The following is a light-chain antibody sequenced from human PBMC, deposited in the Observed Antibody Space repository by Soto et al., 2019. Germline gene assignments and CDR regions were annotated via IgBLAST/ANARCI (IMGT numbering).Light chain of an antibody. V-gene: IGKV3-15*01. J-gene: IGKJ5*01. CDR1: QSVRSN. Sequence: DIGMTQSPATLSVAPGERVTFSCMAIQSVRSNLAWYQQKPGQAPRLVIYAASTRATGIPDRFSGSVSGTEFTLTISSLQSEDFAVYYCQQYNEWPPFTFGQGTRLEIK. CDR2: AAS. CDR3: QQYNEWPPFT.